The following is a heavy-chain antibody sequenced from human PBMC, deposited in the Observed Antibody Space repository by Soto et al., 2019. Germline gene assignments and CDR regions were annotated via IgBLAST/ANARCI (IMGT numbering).Heavy chain of an antibody. V-gene: IGHV4-31*03. Sequence: RSLTCTVSGGSISSGGYYWSWIRQHPGKGLEWIGYIYYSGSTYYNPSLKSRVTISVDTSKNQFSLKLSSVTAADTAVYYCARVKVMTIFGVVITNWFDPWGQGTLVTISS. CDR2: IYYSGST. CDR1: GGSISSGGYY. J-gene: IGHJ5*02. D-gene: IGHD3-3*01. CDR3: ARVKVMTIFGVVITNWFDP.